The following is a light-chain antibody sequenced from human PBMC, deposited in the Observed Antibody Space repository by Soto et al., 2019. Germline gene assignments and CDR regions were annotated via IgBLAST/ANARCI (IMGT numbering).Light chain of an antibody. CDR3: QQYKSWPPLT. Sequence: DIVMTQSPAILSVSLGERATLSCLASQSISDNLAWYQQRSGQAPRLLIYGASTRATGVPARFSGSGSGTEFTLTISSLQSDDFVIYYCQQYKSWPPLTFGGGTKVDIK. CDR1: QSISDN. V-gene: IGKV3-15*01. J-gene: IGKJ4*01. CDR2: GAS.